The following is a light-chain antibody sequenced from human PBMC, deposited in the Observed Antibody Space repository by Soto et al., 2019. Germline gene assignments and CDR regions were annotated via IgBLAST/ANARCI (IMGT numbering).Light chain of an antibody. CDR3: QQRFNWPPIT. J-gene: IGKJ5*01. V-gene: IGKV3-11*01. CDR2: DAS. Sequence: EIVLTQSPATLSLSPGERATLSCRASQSVISYLAWYQQKPGQAPRLLIYDASNRATGIPARFSGSGSGTDFTLTISSLEPEDFSIYYCQQRFNWPPITFGQGTRLEIK. CDR1: QSVISY.